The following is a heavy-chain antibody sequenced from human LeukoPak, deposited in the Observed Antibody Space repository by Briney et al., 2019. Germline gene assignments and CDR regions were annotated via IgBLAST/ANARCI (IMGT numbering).Heavy chain of an antibody. CDR2: IKEDGSDK. CDR1: GFTFSSYW. Sequence: PGGSLRLSCAASGFTFSSYWMSWVRQAPGKGLEWVANIKEDGSDKKYVDSVKGRFTTSRDNSKNTLDLQMNSLRVEDTAVYYCARDLRWLVTADFWGQGALVTVSS. V-gene: IGHV3-7*01. D-gene: IGHD5-24*01. CDR3: ARDLRWLVTADF. J-gene: IGHJ4*02.